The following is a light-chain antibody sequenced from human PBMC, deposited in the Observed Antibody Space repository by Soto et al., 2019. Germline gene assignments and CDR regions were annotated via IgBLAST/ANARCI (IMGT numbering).Light chain of an antibody. Sequence: QSVLTQPRSVSGSPGQSVTISCTGTSSDVGRFEYVSWYQQHPGEAPKVVVYDITKRPSGVPDRVSGSKSGNTASLTISGLQAEDEADYYCCSYAGIYSYVFGTGTKLTVL. CDR2: DIT. CDR3: CSYAGIYSYV. J-gene: IGLJ1*01. V-gene: IGLV2-11*01. CDR1: SSDVGRFEY.